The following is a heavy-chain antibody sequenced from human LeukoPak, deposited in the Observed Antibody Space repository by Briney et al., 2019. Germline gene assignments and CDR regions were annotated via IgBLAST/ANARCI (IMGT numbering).Heavy chain of an antibody. D-gene: IGHD3-16*01. CDR1: GDSINSLDL. Sequence: SETLSLTCTVSGDSINSLDLWSWVRQPPGKGLEWIGEMYLSGTTHSNPSVKSRVTISIDKSKNQFFLNLSSVTAADTAVYYCARGLIPFDPWGQGTLVTVSS. CDR2: MYLSGTT. CDR3: ARGLIPFDP. J-gene: IGHJ5*02. V-gene: IGHV4-4*02.